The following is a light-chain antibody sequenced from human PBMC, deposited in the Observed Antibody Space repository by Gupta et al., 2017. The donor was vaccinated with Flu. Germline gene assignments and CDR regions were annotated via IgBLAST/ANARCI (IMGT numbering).Light chain of an antibody. CDR2: DVS. CDR1: SSDVGGYNY. J-gene: IGLJ1*01. Sequence: VTISCTGTSSDVGGYNYVSCYQQHPGKAPKLMIYDVSKRPSGVPDRFSGSKSGNTASLTISGLQAEDEADYYCCSYAGTYPFVFGTGTKVTVL. V-gene: IGLV2-11*01. CDR3: CSYAGTYPFV.